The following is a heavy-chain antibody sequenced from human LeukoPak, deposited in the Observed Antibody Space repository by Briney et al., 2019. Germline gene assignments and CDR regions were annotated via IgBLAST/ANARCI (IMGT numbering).Heavy chain of an antibody. J-gene: IGHJ5*02. CDR2: ISTSGSYI. CDR3: ATDLIHYYASGAKT. V-gene: IGHV3-21*01. Sequence: GGSLRLSCAASGLTFSNYNMNWVRQAPGKGLEWVSSISTSGSYIYYANSMKGRFTISRDNAKNSLYLQMNSLRVEDSAVYYCATDLIHYYASGAKTWGQGALVTVSS. D-gene: IGHD3-10*01. CDR1: GLTFSNYN.